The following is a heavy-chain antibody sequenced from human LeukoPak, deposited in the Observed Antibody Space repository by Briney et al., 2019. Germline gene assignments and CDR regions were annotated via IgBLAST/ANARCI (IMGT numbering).Heavy chain of an antibody. D-gene: IGHD1/OR15-1a*01. Sequence: GGSLRLSCAASGFTFSSYSMNWVRQAPGKGLEWVSSISSSSSYIYYADSVKGRFTISRDNAKNSLYLQMNSLRTEDTAVYYCARDKVPGTHFDYWGQGTLVTVSS. V-gene: IGHV3-21*01. CDR3: ARDKVPGTHFDY. CDR1: GFTFSSYS. J-gene: IGHJ4*02. CDR2: ISSSSSYI.